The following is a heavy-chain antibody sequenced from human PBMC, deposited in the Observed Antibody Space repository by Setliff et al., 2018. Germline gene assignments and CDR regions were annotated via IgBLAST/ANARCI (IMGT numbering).Heavy chain of an antibody. CDR2: INHSGST. J-gene: IGHJ4*01. V-gene: IGHV4-38-2*02. CDR3: ARERYFDWFFED. Sequence: SETLSLTCDVSGISITSGHYWGWIRQPPGKGLEWIAEINHSGSTNYNPSFKSRVTISRDTSTNQFSLKLGSVTAADTAVYYCARERYFDWFFEDWGHGTLVTVSS. D-gene: IGHD3-9*01. CDR1: GISITSGHY.